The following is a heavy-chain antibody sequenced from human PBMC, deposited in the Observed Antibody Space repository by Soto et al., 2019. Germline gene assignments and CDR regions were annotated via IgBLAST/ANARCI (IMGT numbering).Heavy chain of an antibody. V-gene: IGHV1-18*01. CDR1: GYIFTTYG. Sequence: QIQLVQSGGEVERPGASVTVSCEASGYIFTTYGLSWVRQTPAHGLEWMGWISTDSGYTQYSQLLQGRVTMTRDTSTNTGYMELRDLTSDDTGIYYCARDRPPGSLYGMDAWGQGTAVSVSS. CDR2: ISTDSGYT. CDR3: ARDRPPGSLYGMDA. J-gene: IGHJ6*02.